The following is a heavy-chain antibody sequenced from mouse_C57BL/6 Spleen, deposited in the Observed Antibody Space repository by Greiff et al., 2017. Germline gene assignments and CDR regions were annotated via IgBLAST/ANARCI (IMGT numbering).Heavy chain of an antibody. CDR2: IDPEDGDT. Sequence: EVQLQQSGAELVRPGASVKLSCTASGFNIKDYYMHWVKQRPEQGLEWIGRIDPEDGDTDYAPKFQGKATMTADTSSNTAYLQLSSLTSEDTAVYYCTFYSNYEYFDVWGTGTTVTVSS. J-gene: IGHJ1*03. D-gene: IGHD2-5*01. V-gene: IGHV14-1*01. CDR3: TFYSNYEYFDV. CDR1: GFNIKDYY.